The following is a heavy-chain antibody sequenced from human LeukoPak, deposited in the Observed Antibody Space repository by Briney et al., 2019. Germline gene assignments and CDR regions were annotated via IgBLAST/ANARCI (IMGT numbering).Heavy chain of an antibody. J-gene: IGHJ4*02. CDR2: IYYSGST. CDR3: ARVEGSSWYPPGY. V-gene: IGHV4-31*03. CDR1: GGSISSGGYY. Sequence: SQTLSLTCTVSGGSISSGGYYWSWIRQHPGKGLEWIGYIYYSGSTYYNPSLKSRVTISVDTSKNQFSLKLSSVTAADTAVYYCARVEGSSWYPPGYWGQGTLVTVSS. D-gene: IGHD6-13*01.